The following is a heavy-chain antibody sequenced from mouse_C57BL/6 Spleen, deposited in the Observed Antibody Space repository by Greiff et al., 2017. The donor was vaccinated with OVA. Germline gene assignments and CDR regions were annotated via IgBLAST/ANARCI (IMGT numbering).Heavy chain of an antibody. J-gene: IGHJ1*03. CDR2: IDPNSGGT. Sequence: VQLQQPGAELVKPGASVKLSCKASGYTFTSYWMHWVKQRPGRGLEWIGRIDPNSGGTKYNEKFKSKATLTVDKPSSTAYMQLSSLTSEDSAVYYCAKTPTTVVDYWYFDVWGTGTTVTVSS. CDR3: AKTPTTVVDYWYFDV. CDR1: GYTFTSYW. D-gene: IGHD1-1*01. V-gene: IGHV1-72*01.